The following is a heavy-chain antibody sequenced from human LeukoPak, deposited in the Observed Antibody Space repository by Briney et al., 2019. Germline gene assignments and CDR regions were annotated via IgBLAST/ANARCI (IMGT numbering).Heavy chain of an antibody. D-gene: IGHD3-22*01. CDR2: ISAYNGNT. V-gene: IGHV1-18*01. J-gene: IGHJ4*02. Sequence: ASVKVSCKASGGTFSSYAISWVRQAPGQGLEWMGWISAYNGNTNYAQKLQGRVTMTTDTSTSTAYMELRSLRSDDTAVYYCARRAYYDSSGYPTADYWGQGTLVTVSS. CDR1: GGTFSSYA. CDR3: ARRAYYDSSGYPTADY.